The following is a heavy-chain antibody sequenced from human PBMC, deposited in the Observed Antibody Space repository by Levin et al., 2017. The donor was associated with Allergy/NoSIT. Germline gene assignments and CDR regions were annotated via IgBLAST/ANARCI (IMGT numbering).Heavy chain of an antibody. CDR1: GFTFSNAW. D-gene: IGHD2-8*01. CDR2: IKSKTDGGTT. V-gene: IGHV3-15*01. Sequence: GESLKISCAASGFTFSNAWMSWVRQAPGKGLEWVGRIKSKTDGGTTDYAAPVKGRFTISRDDSKNTLYLQMNSLKTEDTAVYYCTTGSAVMKDYYMDVWGKGTTVTVSS. J-gene: IGHJ6*03. CDR3: TTGSAVMKDYYMDV.